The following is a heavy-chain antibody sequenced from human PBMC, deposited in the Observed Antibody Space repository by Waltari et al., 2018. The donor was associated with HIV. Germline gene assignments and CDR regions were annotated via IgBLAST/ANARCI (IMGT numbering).Heavy chain of an antibody. J-gene: IGHJ4*02. Sequence: QVQLQESGPGLVKPSQTLSLTCTVSGGSISSGSYYWNWIRQPAGKGLECIGSIYTSGSTNHSASLKGRVTISIDTSKNHFSLKLSSVTAADTAVYYCARWGGYYRSFHYWGQGTLVSVSS. CDR2: IYTSGST. D-gene: IGHD3-3*01. CDR1: GGSISSGSYY. CDR3: ARWGGYYRSFHY. V-gene: IGHV4-61*02.